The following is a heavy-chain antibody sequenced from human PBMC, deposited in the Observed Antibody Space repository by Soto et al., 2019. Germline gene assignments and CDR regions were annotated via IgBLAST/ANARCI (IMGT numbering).Heavy chain of an antibody. J-gene: IGHJ6*02. CDR2: IYHSGST. Sequence: TLSLTLAFSCGSLISSNWWGWVRPPPGKGLEWIGEIYHSGSTNYNPSLKSRVTISVDKSKNQFSLKLSSVTAADTAVYYCARADSIYYYYYGMDVWGQGTTVTVSS. CDR3: ARADSIYYYYYGMDV. CDR1: CGSLISSNW. V-gene: IGHV4-4*02. D-gene: IGHD4-4*01.